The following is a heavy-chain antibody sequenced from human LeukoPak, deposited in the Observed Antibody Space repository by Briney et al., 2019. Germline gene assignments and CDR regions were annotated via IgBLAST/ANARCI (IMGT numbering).Heavy chain of an antibody. J-gene: IGHJ4*02. CDR1: GFTFSNYA. V-gene: IGHV3-23*01. CDR2: ISGGGDA. Sequence: GSLRLSCAASGFTFSNYAMTWVRQAPGQGLAWVSAISGGGDAHYADSVKGRFTISRDNSKNTLFLHMNNLTAVDTALYYCAKEGITGADSWGQGTLVSVSS. CDR3: AKEGITGADS.